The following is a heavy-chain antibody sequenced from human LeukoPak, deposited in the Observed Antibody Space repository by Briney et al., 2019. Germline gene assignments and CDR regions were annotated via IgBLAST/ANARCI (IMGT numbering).Heavy chain of an antibody. CDR1: GYTFTSHV. V-gene: IGHV1-18*01. D-gene: IGHD6-13*01. J-gene: IGHJ4*02. CDR2: ISAYNGNT. CDR3: ARSMQLVGDY. Sequence: ASVKVSCKASGYTFTSHVINWVRQAPGQGLEWMGWISAYNGNTNYAQKLQGRVTMTTDTSTSTAYMELRSLRSDDTAVYYCARSMQLVGDYWGQGTLVTVSS.